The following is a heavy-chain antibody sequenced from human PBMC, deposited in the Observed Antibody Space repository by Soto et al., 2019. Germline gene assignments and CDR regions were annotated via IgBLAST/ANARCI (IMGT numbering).Heavy chain of an antibody. CDR1: GGSISSSSYY. CDR3: ARAVVPAAIWGDWFDP. CDR2: IYYSGST. J-gene: IGHJ5*02. V-gene: IGHV4-39*07. D-gene: IGHD2-2*01. Sequence: PSETLSLTCTVSGGSISSSSYYWGGIRQPPGKGLEWIGNIYYSGSTYYNPSLKSRVTISVDTSKNQFSLKLSSVTAADTAVYYCARAVVPAAIWGDWFDPWGQGTLVTVSS.